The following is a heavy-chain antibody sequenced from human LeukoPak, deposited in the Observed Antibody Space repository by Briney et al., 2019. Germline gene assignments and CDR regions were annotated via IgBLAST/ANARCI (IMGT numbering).Heavy chain of an antibody. CDR3: ARAIGSSGDSGYFDY. Sequence: GGSLRLSCAASEFTFSSYEMNWVRQAPGKGLEWVSTISSSATTIFYADSVKGRLTISRDNAKNSLYLQMNSLRAEDTAVYYCARAIGSSGDSGYFDYLGQGTLVTVSS. J-gene: IGHJ4*02. CDR2: ISSSATTI. V-gene: IGHV3-48*03. D-gene: IGHD3-22*01. CDR1: EFTFSSYE.